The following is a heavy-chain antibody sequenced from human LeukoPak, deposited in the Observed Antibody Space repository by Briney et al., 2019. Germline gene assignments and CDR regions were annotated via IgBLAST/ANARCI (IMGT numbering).Heavy chain of an antibody. D-gene: IGHD3-22*01. Sequence: SETLSLTCTVSGGSISSGNYYWSWIRQPAGKGLEWIGRIWTDGAPSYRPSLKSRVTISVDTSKNQFSLRLSSVTAADTAVYYCARGRDSRGYQFMGFDSWGQGTLVTVSS. CDR3: ARGRDSRGYQFMGFDS. V-gene: IGHV4-61*02. J-gene: IGHJ4*02. CDR1: GGSISSGNYY. CDR2: IWTDGAP.